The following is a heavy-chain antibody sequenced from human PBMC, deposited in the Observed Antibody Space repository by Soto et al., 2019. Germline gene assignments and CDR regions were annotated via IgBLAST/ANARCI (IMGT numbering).Heavy chain of an antibody. D-gene: IGHD6-6*01. CDR1: GFAFSIYG. V-gene: IGHV3-33*01. CDR3: ARSPPGVAGRYYFDF. CDR2: IWYDGSNK. Sequence: QVQLVESGGGVVQPGRSLRLSCSSSGFAFSIYGMHWVRQTPGKGLEWVALIWYDGSNKYYADSVKGRFTISRDDSKNTPYLQMHSLRVEDTAVYFCARSPPGVAGRYYFDFWGQGTLVTVSS. J-gene: IGHJ4*02.